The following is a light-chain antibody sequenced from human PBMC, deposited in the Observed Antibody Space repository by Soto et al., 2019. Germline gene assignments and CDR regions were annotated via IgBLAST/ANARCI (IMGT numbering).Light chain of an antibody. J-gene: IGKJ1*01. Sequence: DIRMTQSPSSLSVSVGDGVTITCRASETINNYLNWYQQKPGRAPKLLIHAASTLQSGVPSRFSGSGSGTDFTLNISSLQPEDFETYSCQQSYTTPWTFGLGTKVDIK. CDR1: ETINNY. CDR2: AAS. CDR3: QQSYTTPWT. V-gene: IGKV1-39*01.